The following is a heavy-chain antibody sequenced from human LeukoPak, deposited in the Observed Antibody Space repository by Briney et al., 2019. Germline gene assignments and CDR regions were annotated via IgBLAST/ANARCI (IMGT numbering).Heavy chain of an antibody. CDR3: ARAEGVGMGY. V-gene: IGHV1-69*04. CDR2: IIPILGIA. Sequence: GASVSVSCTASGGTFGSYAISWVRQAPGQGLEWMGRIIPILGIANYAQKFQGRVTITADKSTSTAYMELSSLRSEDTAVYYCARAEGVGMGYWGQGTLVTVSS. J-gene: IGHJ4*02. D-gene: IGHD1-26*01. CDR1: GGTFGSYA.